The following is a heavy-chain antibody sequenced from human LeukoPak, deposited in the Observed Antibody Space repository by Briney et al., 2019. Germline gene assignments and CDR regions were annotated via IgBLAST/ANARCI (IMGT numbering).Heavy chain of an antibody. CDR1: GGSFSGYY. V-gene: IGHV4-34*01. J-gene: IGHJ6*03. CDR3: ARGVGAARPRYYYYYMDV. CDR2: INHSGST. D-gene: IGHD6-6*01. Sequence: SETLSLTCAVYGGSFSGYYWSWIRQPPGKGLEWIGEINHSGSTNYNPSLKSRVTMSVDTSKNQFSLKLSSVTAADTAVYYCARGVGAARPRYYYYYMDVWGKGTTVTVSS.